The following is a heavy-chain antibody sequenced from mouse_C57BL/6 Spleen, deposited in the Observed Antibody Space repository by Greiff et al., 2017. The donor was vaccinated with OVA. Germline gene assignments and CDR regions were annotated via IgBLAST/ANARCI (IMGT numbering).Heavy chain of an antibody. CDR1: GYTFTSYW. J-gene: IGHJ1*03. Sequence: QVHVKQPGAELVKPGASVKMSCKASGYTFTSYWIPWVKQRPGQGLEWIGAIYPGSGSTNYNEKFKSKATLTVDTSSSTAYMQLSSLTSEDSAVYDCARTRLDGYLYFDVWGTGTTVTVSS. CDR2: IYPGSGST. V-gene: IGHV1-55*01. D-gene: IGHD2-3*01. CDR3: ARTRLDGYLYFDV.